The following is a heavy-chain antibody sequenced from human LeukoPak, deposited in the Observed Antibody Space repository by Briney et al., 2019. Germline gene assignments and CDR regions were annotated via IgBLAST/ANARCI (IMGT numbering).Heavy chain of an antibody. CDR2: IYYSGST. D-gene: IGHD3-22*01. CDR3: ASSDYYDSSGPPLVPFFDL. CDR1: GGSISSYY. J-gene: IGHJ2*01. V-gene: IGHV4-59*01. Sequence: SETLSLTCTVSGGSISSYYWSWIRQPPGKGLEWIGYIYYSGSTNYNPSLKSRVTISVDTSKNQFSLKLSSVTAADTAVYYCASSDYYDSSGPPLVPFFDLWGRGTLVTVSS.